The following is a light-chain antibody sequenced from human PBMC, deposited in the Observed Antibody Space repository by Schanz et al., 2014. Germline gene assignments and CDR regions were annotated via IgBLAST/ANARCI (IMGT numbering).Light chain of an antibody. Sequence: EILMTQSPVTLSVSPGERATLSCRASQSVTSTSLAWYQQKPGQAPRLLIYGASSRATGIPDKFSGSGSGTDFTLTISSLEPEDFAVYYCQQYGSSQITFGQGTLLEIK. CDR3: QQYGSSQIT. CDR2: GAS. V-gene: IGKV3-20*01. J-gene: IGKJ5*01. CDR1: QSVTSTS.